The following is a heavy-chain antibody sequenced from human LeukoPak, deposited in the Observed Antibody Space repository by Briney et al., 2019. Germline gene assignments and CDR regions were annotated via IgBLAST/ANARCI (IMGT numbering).Heavy chain of an antibody. Sequence: LEASVKVSCKASGYTFTGYYMHWVRQAPGQGLEWMGWINPNSGGTNYAQKFQGRATMTRDTSISTAYMELSRLRSDDTAVYYCARDKAMRPSSFMVRGRMNDYTTYNWFDPWGQGTLVTVSS. V-gene: IGHV1-2*03. J-gene: IGHJ5*02. D-gene: IGHD3-10*01. CDR2: INPNSGGT. CDR1: GYTFTGYY. CDR3: ARDKAMRPSSFMVRGRMNDYTTYNWFDP.